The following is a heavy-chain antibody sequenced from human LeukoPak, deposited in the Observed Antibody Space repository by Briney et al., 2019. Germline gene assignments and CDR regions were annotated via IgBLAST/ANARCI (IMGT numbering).Heavy chain of an antibody. CDR1: GFTFSSYS. V-gene: IGHV3-23*01. CDR2: VSVNGGDA. J-gene: IGHJ4*02. Sequence: GGSLRLSCVASGFTFSSYSMNWVRQAPGKGLEWVSSVSVNGGDAYYADSVKGRFTISRDNSKNTLYLQMNSLRAEDTAVYYCAKDPSLAWGSLFDYWGQGTLVTVSS. D-gene: IGHD7-27*01. CDR3: AKDPSLAWGSLFDY.